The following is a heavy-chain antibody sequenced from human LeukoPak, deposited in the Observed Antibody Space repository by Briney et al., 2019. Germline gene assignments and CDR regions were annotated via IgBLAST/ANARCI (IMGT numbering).Heavy chain of an antibody. V-gene: IGHV1-18*01. CDR3: ARDNSYDRSGYYYFPFDY. Sequence: ASVKVSCKASGYTFTSYGISWVRQAPGQGLEWMGWISAYNGNTNYAQKLQGRVTMTTDTSTSTAYMELRSLRSDDTAVYYCARDNSYDRSGYYYFPFDYWGQGTLVTVSS. CDR1: GYTFTSYG. J-gene: IGHJ4*02. D-gene: IGHD3-22*01. CDR2: ISAYNGNT.